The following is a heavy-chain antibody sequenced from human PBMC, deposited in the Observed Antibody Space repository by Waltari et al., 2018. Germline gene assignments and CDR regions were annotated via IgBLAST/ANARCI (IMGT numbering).Heavy chain of an antibody. J-gene: IGHJ4*02. Sequence: EVQLVETGGGLIQPGGSLRLSCAASGFTVSSTYLSWVRQAPGKGLEWVSVIYSGGSTYYADSVKGRFTISRDNSKNTLYLQMNSLRAEDTAVYYCARGPELDGFFDYWGQGTLVTVSS. V-gene: IGHV3-53*02. D-gene: IGHD3-10*01. CDR3: ARGPELDGFFDY. CDR2: IYSGGST. CDR1: GFTVSSTY.